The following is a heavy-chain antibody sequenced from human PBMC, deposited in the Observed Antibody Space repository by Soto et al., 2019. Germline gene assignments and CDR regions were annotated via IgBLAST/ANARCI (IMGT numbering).Heavy chain of an antibody. CDR2: ITYSGSRI. V-gene: IGHV3-48*02. J-gene: IGHJ4*02. CDR3: ATGGTSSPLAD. CDR1: GFPFSTYS. Sequence: PGGSLRLSCAASGFPFSTYSMNWVRQAPGKGLEWISYITYSGSRIYYADSVKGRFTISRDNAKDSLYLQMNSLRDDDTAMYYCATGGTSSPLADWGQGTLVTVSS. D-gene: IGHD6-6*01.